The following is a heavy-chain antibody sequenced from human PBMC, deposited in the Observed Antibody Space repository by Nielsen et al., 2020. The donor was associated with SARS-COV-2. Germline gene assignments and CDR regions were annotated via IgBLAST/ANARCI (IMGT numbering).Heavy chain of an antibody. J-gene: IGHJ4*02. CDR2: ISGNGDTT. CDR1: KFTFNSYA. CDR3: ANGPGSWDY. Sequence: GESLKISCAASKFTFNSYAMSWVRLAPGKGLEWVSAISGNGDTTYYADSVKGRFIISRDNSKNTLYLEMNSLRADDTAVYYCANGPGSWDYWGQGTLVTVSS. D-gene: IGHD1-26*01. V-gene: IGHV3-23*01.